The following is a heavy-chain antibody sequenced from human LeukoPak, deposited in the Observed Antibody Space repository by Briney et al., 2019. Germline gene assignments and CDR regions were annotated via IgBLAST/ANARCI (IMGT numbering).Heavy chain of an antibody. CDR2: IDTSGSTT. V-gene: IGHV3-48*03. CDR1: GFTFSSYE. Sequence: GGSLRLSCAASGFTFSSYEMNWVRQAPGKGLEWVSYIDTSGSTTYYAESVKGRFTISRDNAKNSLYLQMNSLRAEDTAVYYCAREGWELLFDFDYWGQGALVTASS. CDR3: AREGWELLFDFDY. J-gene: IGHJ4*02. D-gene: IGHD1-26*01.